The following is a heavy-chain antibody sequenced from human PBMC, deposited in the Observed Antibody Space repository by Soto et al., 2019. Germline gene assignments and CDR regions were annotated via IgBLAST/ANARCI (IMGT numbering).Heavy chain of an antibody. CDR3: ARGDSSGYAFDY. D-gene: IGHD3-22*01. CDR2: IWYDGSNK. Sequence: QVQLVESGGGVVQPGRSLRLSCAASGFTFRSYGMHWVRQAPGKGLEWVAVIWYDGSNKYYADSVKGRFTISRDNSKNTLYLQMNSLRAEDTAVYYCARGDSSGYAFDYWGQGTLVTVSS. J-gene: IGHJ4*02. V-gene: IGHV3-33*01. CDR1: GFTFRSYG.